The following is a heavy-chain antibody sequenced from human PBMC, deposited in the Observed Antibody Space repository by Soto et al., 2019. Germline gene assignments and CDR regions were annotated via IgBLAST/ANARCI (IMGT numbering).Heavy chain of an antibody. CDR1: GFTFSNAW. CDR2: IKQDGSEK. J-gene: IGHJ4*02. V-gene: IGHV3-7*01. CDR3: AKDQVQVDSSGYTTDY. D-gene: IGHD3-22*01. Sequence: GGVLRLSCAASGFTFSNAWMNWVRQAPGKGLEWVANIKQDGSEKYYVDSVKGRFTISRDNAKNSLYLQMDSLRAEDTAVYYCAKDQVQVDSSGYTTDYWGQGTLVTVSS.